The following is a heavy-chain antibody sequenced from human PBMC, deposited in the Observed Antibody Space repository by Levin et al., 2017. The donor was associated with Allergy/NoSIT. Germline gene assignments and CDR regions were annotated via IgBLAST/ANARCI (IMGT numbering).Heavy chain of an antibody. CDR2: ISYDGSRK. Sequence: GESLKISCAASGFTFINYDMHWVRQAPGKGLDWVTFISYDGSRKSYADSVKGRFTISRDNSMNTIYLEMNSLRADDTAVYYCTRAQGSYSGFNYWGQGALVAVSP. J-gene: IGHJ4*02. V-gene: IGHV3-30*04. CDR1: GFTFINYD. D-gene: IGHD1-26*01. CDR3: TRAQGSYSGFNY.